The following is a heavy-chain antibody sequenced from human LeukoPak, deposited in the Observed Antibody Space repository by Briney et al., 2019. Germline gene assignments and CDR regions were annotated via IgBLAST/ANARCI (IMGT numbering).Heavy chain of an antibody. D-gene: IGHD3-9*01. CDR3: ARVTLTGYYAFDY. J-gene: IGHJ4*02. V-gene: IGHV4-34*01. Sequence: PSETLSLTCAVYGVSFSGYYWSWIRQPPGKGLEWIGEINHSGSTNYNPSLKSRVTISVDTSKNQFSLKLSSVTAADTAVYYCARVTLTGYYAFDYWGQGTLVTVSS. CDR1: GVSFSGYY. CDR2: INHSGST.